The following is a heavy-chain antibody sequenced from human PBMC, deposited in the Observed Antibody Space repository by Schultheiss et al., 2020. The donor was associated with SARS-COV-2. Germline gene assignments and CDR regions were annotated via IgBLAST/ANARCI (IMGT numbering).Heavy chain of an antibody. CDR1: GFTFSDYY. J-gene: IGHJ4*02. CDR3: ARKDGWLRD. CDR2: ISSSSSYI. D-gene: IGHD5-12*01. Sequence: GESLKISCAASGFTFSDYYMSWVRQAPGKGLEWVSSISSSSSYIYYADSVKGRFTISRDNSKNTLYLQMNSLRAEDTAVYYCARKDGWLRDWGQGTLVTVSS. V-gene: IGHV3-21*01.